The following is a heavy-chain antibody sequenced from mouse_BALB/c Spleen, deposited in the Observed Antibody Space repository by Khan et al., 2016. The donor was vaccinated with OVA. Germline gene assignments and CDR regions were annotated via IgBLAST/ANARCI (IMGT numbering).Heavy chain of an antibody. Sequence: LEESGAELARPGASVKMSCKASGYTFTSYTIHWIKMRPGQGLEWIGYINPNNGYTNYNQKFKDKATLTADKSSTTAYMQLSSLTSDDSAVYNCVGDGVYYRNDGWFAYWGLGTLVTVSA. CDR2: INPNNGYT. CDR1: GYTFTSYT. V-gene: IGHV1-4*01. CDR3: VGDGVYYRNDGWFAY. J-gene: IGHJ3*01. D-gene: IGHD2-14*01.